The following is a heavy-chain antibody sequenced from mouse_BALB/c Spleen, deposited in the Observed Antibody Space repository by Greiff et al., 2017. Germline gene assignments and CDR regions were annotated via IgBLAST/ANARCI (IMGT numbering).Heavy chain of an antibody. Sequence: QVQLQQPGAELVKPGASVKLSCKASGYTFTSYYMYWVKQRPGQGLEWIGGINPSNGGTNFNEKFKSKATLTVDKSSSTAYMQLSSLTSEDSAVYYCTRGQPWFAYWGQGTLVTVSA. V-gene: IGHV1S81*02. CDR2: INPSNGGT. J-gene: IGHJ3*01. CDR1: GYTFTSYY. CDR3: TRGQPWFAY.